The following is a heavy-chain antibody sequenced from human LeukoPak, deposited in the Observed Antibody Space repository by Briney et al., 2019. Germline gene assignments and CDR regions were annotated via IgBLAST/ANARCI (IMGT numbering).Heavy chain of an antibody. CDR2: IYYNGST. CDR3: ARTYGSGSYPFDY. Sequence: SETLSLTCTVSGDSISSSDYYWGWICQPPGKGLEWIGSIYYNGSTNYNPSLKSRVSISVDTSKNQFSLKLSSVTAADTAVYYCARTYGSGSYPFDYWGQGTLVTVSS. J-gene: IGHJ4*02. CDR1: GDSISSSDYY. D-gene: IGHD3-10*01. V-gene: IGHV4-39*01.